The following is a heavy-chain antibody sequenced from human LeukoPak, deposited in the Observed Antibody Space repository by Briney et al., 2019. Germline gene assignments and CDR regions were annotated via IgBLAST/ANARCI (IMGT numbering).Heavy chain of an antibody. CDR2: ISAYNGNT. CDR3: ARRVSSSGWFDP. J-gene: IGHJ5*02. D-gene: IGHD6-6*01. V-gene: IGHV1-18*01. CDR1: GYTFINYG. Sequence: ASVKVSCKASGYTFINYGISWVRQAPGQGLEWMGWISAYNGNTNYAQKLQGRVTMTTDTSTSTAYMELRSLRSDDTAVYYCARRVSSSGWFDPWGQGTPVTVSS.